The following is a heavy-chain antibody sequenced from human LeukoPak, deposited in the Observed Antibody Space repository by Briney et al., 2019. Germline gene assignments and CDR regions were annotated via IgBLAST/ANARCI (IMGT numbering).Heavy chain of an antibody. D-gene: IGHD3-9*01. V-gene: IGHV1-2*02. CDR3: ASPFDFNV. J-gene: IGHJ3*01. CDR1: GYTFTSYD. CDR2: INPKSGGT. Sequence: ASVKVSCKASGYTFTSYDINWVRQAPGQGLEWMGWINPKSGGTSYAKNFQGRVTMTSDTSINTAYMELSRLRSDDTAVYYCASPFDFNVWGQGTMVTVSS.